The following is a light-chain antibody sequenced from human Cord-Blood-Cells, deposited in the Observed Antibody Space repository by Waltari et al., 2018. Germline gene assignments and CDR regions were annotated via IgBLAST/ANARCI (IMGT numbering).Light chain of an antibody. V-gene: IGLV2-14*01. CDR3: SSYTSRSTRYV. CDR2: YVS. CDR1: SSDVGGYNY. Sequence: QSALTQPASVSGAPGQSITISCTGTSSDVGGYNYVSWYQQHPGKAPKLMIYYVSNRPSGVSNRLSGAKSGNTAALTISGLQAEDEADYYCSSYTSRSTRYVFGTGTKVTVL. J-gene: IGLJ1*01.